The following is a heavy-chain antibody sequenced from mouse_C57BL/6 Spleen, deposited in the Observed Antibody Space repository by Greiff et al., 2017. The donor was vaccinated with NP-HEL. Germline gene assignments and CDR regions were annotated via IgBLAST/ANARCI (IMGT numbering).Heavy chain of an antibody. CDR2: INPNYGTT. D-gene: IGHD1-1*01. CDR1: GYSFTDYN. CDR3: AIYYYGSSYWYFDV. Sequence: VVKPGASVKISCKASGYSFTDYNMNWVKQSNGKSLEWIGVINPNYGTTSYNQKFKGKATLTVDQSSSTAYMQLNSLTSEDSAVYYCAIYYYGSSYWYFDVWGTGTTVTVSS. J-gene: IGHJ1*03. V-gene: IGHV1-39*01.